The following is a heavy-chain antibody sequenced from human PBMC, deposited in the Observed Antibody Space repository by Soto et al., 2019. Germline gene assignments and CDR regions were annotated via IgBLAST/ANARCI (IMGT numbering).Heavy chain of an antibody. Sequence: ASVKVSCKASGYTFTNYYMHWVRQAPGQGLEWMGIINPSGGSTSYAQKFQGRVTMTRDTSTSTVYMELSSLRSEDTAVYYCATIDTYYYDSSNHYNDAFDIWG. J-gene: IGHJ3*02. CDR2: INPSGGST. CDR1: GYTFTNYY. D-gene: IGHD3-22*01. V-gene: IGHV1-46*01. CDR3: ATIDTYYYDSSNHYNDAFDI.